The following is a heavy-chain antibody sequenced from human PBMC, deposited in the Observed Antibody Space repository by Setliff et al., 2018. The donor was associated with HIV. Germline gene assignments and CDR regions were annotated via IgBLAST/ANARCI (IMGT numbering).Heavy chain of an antibody. CDR1: GFTFSAYW. V-gene: IGHV3-7*01. Sequence: HPGGSLRLSCAASGFTFSAYWMTWVRQAPGKGLEWVANIKQDGSEKNYVDSVKARITISRDNAKNSVYLQMNSLRAEDTALYYCARQDVGAYAPLRYWGQGTLVTVSS. CDR2: IKQDGSEK. CDR3: ARQDVGAYAPLRY. J-gene: IGHJ4*02. D-gene: IGHD5-12*01.